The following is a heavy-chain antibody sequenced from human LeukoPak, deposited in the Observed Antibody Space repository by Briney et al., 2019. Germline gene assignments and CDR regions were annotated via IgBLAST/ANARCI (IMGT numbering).Heavy chain of an antibody. V-gene: IGHV3-30-3*01. CDR1: GFTFHNHA. CDR3: TTEPPWDV. CDR2: ISYDGTNK. J-gene: IGHJ6*02. Sequence: GRSLRLSCAASGFTFHNHAIHWVRQAPGKGLEWVAVISYDGTNKYYADSVKGRFTISRDDSKNTLYLQMNSLKTEDTAVYYCTTEPPWDVWGQGTTVTVSS.